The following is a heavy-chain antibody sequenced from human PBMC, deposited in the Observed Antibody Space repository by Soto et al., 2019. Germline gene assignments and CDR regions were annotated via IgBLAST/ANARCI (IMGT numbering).Heavy chain of an antibody. CDR2: IIPIFGTA. D-gene: IGHD2-2*01. CDR1: GGTFSSYA. V-gene: IGHV1-69*13. CDR3: AGMVVVPAAMRRPRAPYGMDV. J-gene: IGHJ6*02. Sequence: ASVKVSCKASGGTFSSYAISWVRQAPGQGLEWMGGIIPIFGTANYAQKFQGRVTITEDESTRTAYMELSSLESEDTAVYYCAGMVVVPAAMRRPRAPYGMDVWGQGTTVTVSS.